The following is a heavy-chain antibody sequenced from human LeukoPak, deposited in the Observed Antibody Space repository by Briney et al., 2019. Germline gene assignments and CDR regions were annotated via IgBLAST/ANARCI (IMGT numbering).Heavy chain of an antibody. V-gene: IGHV3-13*01. CDR2: IGAGDDT. Sequence: GGSLRLSRAASGFTFSSSDMHWVRQATGKGLEWVSAIGAGDDTYYADSVKGRFTISRENAKNSLYLQMNSLAAGDSAIYFCAIETMDWISSDWSLDLWGRGTLVTVSS. CDR1: GFTFSSSD. D-gene: IGHD3-10*01. CDR3: AIETMDWISSDWSLDL. J-gene: IGHJ2*01.